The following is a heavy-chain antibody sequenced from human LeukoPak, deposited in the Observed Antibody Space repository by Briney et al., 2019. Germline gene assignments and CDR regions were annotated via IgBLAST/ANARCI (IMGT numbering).Heavy chain of an antibody. CDR3: ARDRGNDFNSYFFDY. V-gene: IGHV3-7*01. D-gene: IGHD2-21*02. J-gene: IGHJ4*02. Sequence: PGGSLRLSCAASGFTFSSYSMSWVRQAPGKGLEWVANIKQDGSEKYYVDSVKGRFTISRDNAKNSLYLQMNSLRAEDTAVYYCARDRGNDFNSYFFDYWGQGILVTVSS. CDR1: GFTFSSYS. CDR2: IKQDGSEK.